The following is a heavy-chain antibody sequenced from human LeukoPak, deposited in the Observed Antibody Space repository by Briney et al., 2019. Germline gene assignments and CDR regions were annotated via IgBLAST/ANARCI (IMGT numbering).Heavy chain of an antibody. CDR2: FDPEDGET. D-gene: IGHD4-17*01. J-gene: IGHJ5*02. V-gene: IGHV1-24*01. Sequence: ASVKVSCKVSGYTLTELSMHWVRQVPGKGLEWMGGFDPEDGETIYAQKFQGRVTMTEDTSTDTAYMELSSLRSEDTAVYYCARGNLYHWTDYGNWFDPWGQGTLVTVSS. CDR3: ARGNLYHWTDYGNWFDP. CDR1: GYTLTELS.